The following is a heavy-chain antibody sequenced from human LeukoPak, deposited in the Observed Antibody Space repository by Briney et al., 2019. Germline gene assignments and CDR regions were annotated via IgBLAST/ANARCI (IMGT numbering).Heavy chain of an antibody. V-gene: IGHV3-11*04. Sequence: GGSLRLSCAASGFTFSDYYMSWIRQAPGKGLEWVSYISSSGSTIYYADSVKGRFTISRDNAKNSLYLQMNSLRAEDTAVYYCARVSDYYDFWSGKNYFDYWGQGTLVTVSS. CDR2: ISSSGSTI. CDR1: GFTFSDYY. D-gene: IGHD3-3*01. CDR3: ARVSDYYDFWSGKNYFDY. J-gene: IGHJ4*02.